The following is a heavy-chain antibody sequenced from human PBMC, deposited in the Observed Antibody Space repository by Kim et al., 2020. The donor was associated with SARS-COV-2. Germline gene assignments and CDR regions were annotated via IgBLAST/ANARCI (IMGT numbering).Heavy chain of an antibody. Sequence: ASVKVSCKASGYTFTSYGISWVRQAPGQGLEWMGWISAYNGNTNYAQKLQGRVTMTTDTSTSTAYMELRSLRSDDTAVYYCARFYWGAMVRGVRAVSGDNWFDPWGQGTLVTVSS. J-gene: IGHJ5*02. CDR2: ISAYNGNT. D-gene: IGHD3-10*01. V-gene: IGHV1-18*04. CDR3: ARFYWGAMVRGVRAVSGDNWFDP. CDR1: GYTFTSYG.